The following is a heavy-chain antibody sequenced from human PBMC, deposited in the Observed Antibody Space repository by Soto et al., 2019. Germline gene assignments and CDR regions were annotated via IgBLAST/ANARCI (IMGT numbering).Heavy chain of an antibody. J-gene: IGHJ6*02. CDR3: AKGLRFLEWLVSAAGLDV. CDR1: GFTFSSYA. Sequence: GGSLRLSCAASGFTFSSYAMSWVRQAPGKGPEWVSAISGSVGSTYYADSVKGRFTISRDNSKNTLYLQMNSLRAEDTAVYYCAKGLRFLEWLVSAAGLDVWGQGTMVTVSS. D-gene: IGHD3-3*01. V-gene: IGHV3-23*01. CDR2: ISGSVGST.